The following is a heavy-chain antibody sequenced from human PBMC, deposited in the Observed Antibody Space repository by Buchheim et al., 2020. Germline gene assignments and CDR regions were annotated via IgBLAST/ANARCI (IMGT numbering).Heavy chain of an antibody. V-gene: IGHV3-30*03. CDR1: GFTFSSYG. D-gene: IGHD3-22*01. Sequence: QVQLVESGGGVVQPGRSLRLSCAASGFTFSSYGMHWVRQAPGKGLEWVAVISYDGSNKYYADSVKGRFTISRDNSKNTLYLQMNSLRADDTAVYYCARQRYYYDSSGIPPGYWGQGTL. CDR3: ARQRYYYDSSGIPPGY. J-gene: IGHJ4*02. CDR2: ISYDGSNK.